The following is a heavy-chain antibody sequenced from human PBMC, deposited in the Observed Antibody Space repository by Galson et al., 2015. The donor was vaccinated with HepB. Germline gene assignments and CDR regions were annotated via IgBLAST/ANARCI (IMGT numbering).Heavy chain of an antibody. CDR1: GFTSSSYS. V-gene: IGHV3-48*01. CDR3: ARGVMRLVDY. J-gene: IGHJ4*02. CDR2: INTVSTAI. D-gene: IGHD3-16*01. Sequence: SLRLSCAASGFTSSSYSMNWVRQAPGKGLEWVSYINTVSTAIYYADSVRGRFTISRDNDRNSLYLQMNSLRAEDTAVYYCARGVMRLVDYWGQGTLVTVSS.